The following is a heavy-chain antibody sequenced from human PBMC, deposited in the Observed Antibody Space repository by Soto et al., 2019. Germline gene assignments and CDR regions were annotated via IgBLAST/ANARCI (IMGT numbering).Heavy chain of an antibody. Sequence: QITLKEAGPTLVKPTETLTLTCTFSGFSFTTTRMGVGWTRQPPGKALEWLAIIYWDGESRYNPLLSRRFTLTEDTAKHQVVLTMTTIDPADTAPYYCPHTDSTGTTTYSAAWAQGIPCTVAS. CDR2: IYWDGES. D-gene: IGHD1-1*01. J-gene: IGHJ5*02. CDR3: PHTDSTGTTTYSAA. V-gene: IGHV2-5*02. CDR1: GFSFTTTRMG.